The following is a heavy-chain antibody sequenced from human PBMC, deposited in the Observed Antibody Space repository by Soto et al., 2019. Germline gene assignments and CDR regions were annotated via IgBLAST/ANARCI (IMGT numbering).Heavy chain of an antibody. CDR3: TSAKDASHSYYNFVDY. D-gene: IGHD3-10*01. J-gene: IGHJ4*02. CDR1: VFPIIGDY. Sequence: PSETLSLTCTLSVFPIIGDYWSWVRQPPGKGLEWIGYIYYSGITNYNPSLKSRVTISVDTSKNQFSLKLTSVTAAYKDVYYCTSAKDASHSYYNFVDYWGQGTLVTVSS. V-gene: IGHV4-59*01. CDR2: IYYSGIT.